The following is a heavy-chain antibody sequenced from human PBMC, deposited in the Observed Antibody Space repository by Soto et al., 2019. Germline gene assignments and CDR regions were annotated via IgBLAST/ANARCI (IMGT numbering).Heavy chain of an antibody. CDR1: GFTFSSYS. CDR2: ISSSSTTK. D-gene: IGHD2-15*01. CDR3: ARDGCSGSNCVPGFDP. V-gene: IGHV3-48*01. Sequence: EVQLVESGGGLVQPGGSLRLSCAASGFTFSSYSMNWVRQAPGKGLEWVSYISSSSTTKYYADSVKGRFTISRDNAKNSRYLKMSSRRAEDTAVYDCARDGCSGSNCVPGFDPWGQGTRVTVSS. J-gene: IGHJ5*02.